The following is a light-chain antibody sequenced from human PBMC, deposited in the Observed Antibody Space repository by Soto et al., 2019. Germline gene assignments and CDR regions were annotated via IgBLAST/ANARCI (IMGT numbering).Light chain of an antibody. CDR1: SSNIGAGYD. CDR2: GNS. J-gene: IGLJ3*02. CDR3: QSYDSSLSGWG. Sequence: QSVLTQPPSVSGAPGQRVTISCTRSSSNIGAGYDVHWYQQLPGTAPKLLIYGNSNRPSGVPDRFSGSKSGTSASLAITGLQAEDEADYYCQSYDSSLSGWGFGGGTKLTVL. V-gene: IGLV1-40*01.